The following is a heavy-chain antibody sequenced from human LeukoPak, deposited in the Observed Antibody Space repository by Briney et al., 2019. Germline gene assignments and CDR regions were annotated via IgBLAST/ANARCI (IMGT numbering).Heavy chain of an antibody. J-gene: IGHJ3*02. Sequence: GGSLRLSCAASGFTFGNFWMTWVRQAPGKGLEWVANIKEDSGVKNYVDSVKGRFTVSRDNAKNSLYLQMNSLRAEDTAVYYCARRSQWLVQGAFDIWGQGTMVTVSS. V-gene: IGHV3-7*01. CDR3: ARRSQWLVQGAFDI. CDR1: GFTFGNFW. D-gene: IGHD6-19*01. CDR2: IKEDSGVK.